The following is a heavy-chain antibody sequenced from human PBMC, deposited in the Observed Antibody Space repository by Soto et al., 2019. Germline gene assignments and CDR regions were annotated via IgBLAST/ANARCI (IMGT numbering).Heavy chain of an antibody. CDR1: GYTLTELS. J-gene: IGHJ5*02. D-gene: IGHD2-2*01. CDR3: AREGIVVVPAAMIPRWFDP. CDR2: FDPEDGET. V-gene: IGHV1-24*01. Sequence: GASVKVSCKVSGYTLTELSMHWVRQAPGKGLEWMGGFDPEDGETIYAQKVQGGVTMTGDTSTSTVYMELSSLRSEDTAVYYCAREGIVVVPAAMIPRWFDPWGQGTLVTVSS.